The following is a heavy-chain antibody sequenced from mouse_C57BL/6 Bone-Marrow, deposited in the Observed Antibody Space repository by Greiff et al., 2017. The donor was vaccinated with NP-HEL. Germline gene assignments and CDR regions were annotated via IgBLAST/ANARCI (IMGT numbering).Heavy chain of an antibody. Sequence: EVHLVESGGGLVKPGGSLKLSCAASGFTFSSYTMSWVRQTPEKRLEWVATISGGGGNTYYPDSVKGRFTISRDNAKNTLYLQMSSLRSEDTALYYCARPSSNFDVWGTGTTVTVSS. J-gene: IGHJ1*03. V-gene: IGHV5-9*01. CDR2: ISGGGGNT. CDR3: ARPSSNFDV. CDR1: GFTFSSYT.